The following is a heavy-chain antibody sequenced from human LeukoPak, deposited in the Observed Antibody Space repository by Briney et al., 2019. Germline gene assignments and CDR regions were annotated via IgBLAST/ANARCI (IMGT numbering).Heavy chain of an antibody. CDR3: ARSDNVDTALSN. V-gene: IGHV1-18*01. CDR2: ISAYNGNT. CDR1: GYTFTSYG. D-gene: IGHD5-18*01. J-gene: IGHJ3*01. Sequence: ASVKVSCKASGYTFTSYGISWVRQAPGQGVEWMGWISAYNGNTNYAQKLQGRVTMTTDTSTSTAYMELRSLRSDDTAVYYCARSDNVDTALSNWGQGTMVTVSS.